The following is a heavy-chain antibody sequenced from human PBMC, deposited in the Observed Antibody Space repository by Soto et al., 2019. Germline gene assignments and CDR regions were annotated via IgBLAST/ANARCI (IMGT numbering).Heavy chain of an antibody. CDR3: AKGRRYYYDSSGSALDI. CDR1: GFTFSSYA. D-gene: IGHD3-22*01. J-gene: IGHJ3*02. Sequence: PGGSLRLSCAASGFTFSSYAMTWVRQAPGKGLEWVSSVSGSGSRTSYADSVKGRFAISRDNSKNTLYLQMSSLRAEDTAVYHCAKGRRYYYDSSGSALDIWGQGTVVTVSS. V-gene: IGHV3-23*01. CDR2: VSGSGSRT.